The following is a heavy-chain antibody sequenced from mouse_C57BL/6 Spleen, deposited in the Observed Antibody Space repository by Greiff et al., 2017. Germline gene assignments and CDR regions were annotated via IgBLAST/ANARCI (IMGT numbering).Heavy chain of an antibody. CDR1: GYTFTSYW. CDR3: ATYYYGRGYFEV. D-gene: IGHD1-1*01. J-gene: IGHJ1*03. CDR2: IDPSDSYT. Sequence: QVQLQQPGAELVKPGASVKLSCKASGYTFTSYWMQWVKQRPGQGLEWIGEIDPSDSYTNYNQKFKGKATLTVDTSSSTAYMQLSSLTSEDSAVYYCATYYYGRGYFEVWGTGTTVTVSS. V-gene: IGHV1-50*01.